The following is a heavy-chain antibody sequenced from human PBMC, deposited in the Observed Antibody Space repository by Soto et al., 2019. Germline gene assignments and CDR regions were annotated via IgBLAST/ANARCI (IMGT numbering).Heavy chain of an antibody. Sequence: LRLSCAASGFTFSGYGMHLVRQAPGKGLEWVAVISYDGSNKYYADSVKGRFTISRDNSKNTLYLQMNSLRAEDTAVYYCAKGLYYDSSGSIDYWGQGTLVTVSS. J-gene: IGHJ4*02. CDR2: ISYDGSNK. V-gene: IGHV3-30*18. CDR3: AKGLYYDSSGSIDY. CDR1: GFTFSGYG. D-gene: IGHD3-22*01.